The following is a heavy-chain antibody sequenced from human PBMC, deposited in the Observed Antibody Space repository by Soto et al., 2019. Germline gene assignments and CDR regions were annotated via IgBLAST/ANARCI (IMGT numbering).Heavy chain of an antibody. J-gene: IGHJ6*02. D-gene: IGHD3-22*01. Sequence: SVKVSCKASGGTFSSYAISWVRQAPGQGLEWMGGIIPIFGTANYAQKFQGRVTITADESTSTAYMELSSLRSDDTAIYYCARDLIVDGPDNYAMDVWGQGTTVTVSS. CDR1: GGTFSSYA. V-gene: IGHV1-69*13. CDR3: ARDLIVDGPDNYAMDV. CDR2: IIPIFGTA.